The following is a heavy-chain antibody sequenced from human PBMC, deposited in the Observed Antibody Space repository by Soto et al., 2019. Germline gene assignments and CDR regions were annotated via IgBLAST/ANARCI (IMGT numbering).Heavy chain of an antibody. Sequence: GGSLRLSCAASGFTFSGSAMHRVRQASGKGLEWVGRIRSKANSYATAYGASVKGRFTISRDDSKNTAYLEMKSLKTEDTAVYYCTLPDYYDSSGYFGGDYYGMDVWGQGT. CDR2: IRSKANSYAT. CDR3: TLPDYYDSSGYFGGDYYGMDV. J-gene: IGHJ6*02. D-gene: IGHD3-22*01. V-gene: IGHV3-73*01. CDR1: GFTFSGSA.